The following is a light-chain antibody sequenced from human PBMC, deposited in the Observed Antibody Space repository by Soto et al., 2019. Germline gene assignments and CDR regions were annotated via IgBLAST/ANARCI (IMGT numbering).Light chain of an antibody. CDR3: SSYTSSSTYV. Sequence: QSALTQPASVSGSPGQSITISCTGTSSDVGGYHYVSWYQQYPGKAPKVMIYDVSNRPSGVSNRFSGSKSGTTASLTISGLQAEDEADYYCSSYTSSSTYVFGTRTKLTVL. J-gene: IGLJ1*01. V-gene: IGLV2-14*01. CDR2: DVS. CDR1: SSDVGGYHY.